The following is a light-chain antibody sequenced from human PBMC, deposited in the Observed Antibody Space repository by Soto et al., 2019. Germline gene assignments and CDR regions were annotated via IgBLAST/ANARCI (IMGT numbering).Light chain of an antibody. J-gene: IGKJ2*01. CDR2: AVS. CDR1: QSVSSSY. V-gene: IGKV3-20*01. CDR3: QHYDSSPLYT. Sequence: EIVLTQSPGTLSLSPGERATLSCRASQSVSSSYLAWYQQKSGQAPRLLIYAVSNRATGITDRFSGSGSGTDFTLTINRLEPEDSAVYYCQHYDSSPLYTFGPGTKVEI.